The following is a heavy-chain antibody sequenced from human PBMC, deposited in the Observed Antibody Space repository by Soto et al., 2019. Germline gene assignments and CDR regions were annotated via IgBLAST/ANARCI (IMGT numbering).Heavy chain of an antibody. Sequence: SETLSLTCAVYGGSFSGYYWSWIRQPPGKGLEWIGEINHSGSTNYNPSLKSRVTISVDTSKNQFSLKLSSVTAADTAVYYCAIWTLGSSGWFDPWGQGTLVTVSS. V-gene: IGHV4-34*01. CDR3: AIWTLGSSGWFDP. CDR1: GGSFSGYY. J-gene: IGHJ5*02. CDR2: INHSGST. D-gene: IGHD7-27*01.